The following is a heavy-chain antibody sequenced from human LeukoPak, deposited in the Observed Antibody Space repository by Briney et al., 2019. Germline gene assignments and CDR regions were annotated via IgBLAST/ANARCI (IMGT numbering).Heavy chain of an antibody. Sequence: PSETLSLTCTVSGGSITSGNYYWSWIRQPAGKGLEWIGRIYTSGSTNYNPSLKSRVTISGDTSKNQFSLKLNSVTAADTAVYYCARGGDAAPFDFWGQGTLVTVSS. D-gene: IGHD5-12*01. CDR3: ARGGDAAPFDF. CDR2: IYTSGST. V-gene: IGHV4-61*02. J-gene: IGHJ4*02. CDR1: GGSITSGNYY.